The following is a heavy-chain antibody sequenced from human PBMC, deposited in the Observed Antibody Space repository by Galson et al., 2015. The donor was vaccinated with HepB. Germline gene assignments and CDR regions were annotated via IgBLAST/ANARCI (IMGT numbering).Heavy chain of an antibody. V-gene: IGHV1-18*04. D-gene: IGHD1-26*01. J-gene: IGHJ4*02. CDR1: GYPFTNYG. CDR3: ARGEWGWGSYYDLSFDH. Sequence: QSGAEVKRPGASVKVSCKASGYPFTNYGINWMRQAPGQGLEWMGWISAYNGNTNYAQNLQGRVTMTTDTSTSTAYMELRSLRFDDTAVYYCARGEWGWGSYYDLSFDHWGQGTLVTVSS. CDR2: ISAYNGNT.